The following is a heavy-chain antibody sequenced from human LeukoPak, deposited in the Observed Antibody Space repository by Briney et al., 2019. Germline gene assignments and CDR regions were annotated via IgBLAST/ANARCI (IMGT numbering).Heavy chain of an antibody. Sequence: PGGSLRLSCAASGFTFSSYSMNWVRQAPGKGLEWVSYISSSSSTIYYADSVKGRFTISRDNSKNTLYLQMNSLRAEDTAVYYCAKVRPPRFLEWLSHFDYWGQGTLVTVSS. V-gene: IGHV3-48*01. CDR2: ISSSSSTI. CDR3: AKVRPPRFLEWLSHFDY. D-gene: IGHD3-3*01. J-gene: IGHJ4*02. CDR1: GFTFSSYS.